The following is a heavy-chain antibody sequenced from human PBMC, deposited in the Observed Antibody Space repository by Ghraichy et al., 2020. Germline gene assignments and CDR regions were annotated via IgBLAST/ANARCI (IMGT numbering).Heavy chain of an antibody. Sequence: SQTLSLTCAVYGGSFSGYYWSWIRQPPGKGLEWIGEINHSGSTNYNPSLKSRVTISVDTSKNQFSLKLSSVTAADTAVYYCARGLLPYYFDYWGQGTLVTVSS. D-gene: IGHD2-15*01. V-gene: IGHV4-34*01. CDR1: GGSFSGYY. J-gene: IGHJ4*02. CDR2: INHSGST. CDR3: ARGLLPYYFDY.